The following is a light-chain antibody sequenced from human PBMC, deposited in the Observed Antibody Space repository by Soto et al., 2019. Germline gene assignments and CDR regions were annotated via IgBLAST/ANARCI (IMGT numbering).Light chain of an antibody. V-gene: IGLV2-14*01. J-gene: IGLJ2*01. CDR3: SSYTSSSTYVV. Sequence: QSALTQPASVSGSPGQSITISCTGTSSDVGGYNYVSWYQQHPGNAPKLMIYDVSNRPSGVSNRCSGSKSGNTASLTISGLQAEDEADYYCSSYTSSSTYVVFGGGTKLTVL. CDR1: SSDVGGYNY. CDR2: DVS.